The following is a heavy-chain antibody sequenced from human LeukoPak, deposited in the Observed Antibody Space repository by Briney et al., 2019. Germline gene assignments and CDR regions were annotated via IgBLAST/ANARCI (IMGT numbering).Heavy chain of an antibody. D-gene: IGHD6-13*01. Sequence: SQTLSLTCAISGDSVSSNSAAWSWIRQSPSRGLEWLGRTYYRSKWYNDYAVSVKSRITINPDTSKIQFPLQLNSVTPEDTAVYYFARDPGIAAAGSGNWFDPWGQGTLVTVSS. CDR3: ARDPGIAAAGSGNWFDP. J-gene: IGHJ5*02. CDR2: TYYRSKWYN. CDR1: GDSVSSNSAA. V-gene: IGHV6-1*01.